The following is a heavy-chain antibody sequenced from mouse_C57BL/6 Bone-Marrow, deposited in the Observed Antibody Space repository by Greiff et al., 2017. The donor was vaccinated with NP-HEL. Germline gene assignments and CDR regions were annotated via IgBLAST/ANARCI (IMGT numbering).Heavy chain of an antibody. Sequence: QVQLQQSGAELARPGASVKLSCKASGYTFTSYGISWVKQRTGQGLEWIGRIDPNSGGTKYNEKFKSKATLTVDKPSSTAYMQLSSLTSEDSAVYDCAREGDLLLLLYYFDYWGQGTTLTVSS. CDR3: AREGDLLLLLYYFDY. CDR1: GYTFTSYG. J-gene: IGHJ2*01. D-gene: IGHD1-1*01. V-gene: IGHV1-72*01. CDR2: IDPNSGGT.